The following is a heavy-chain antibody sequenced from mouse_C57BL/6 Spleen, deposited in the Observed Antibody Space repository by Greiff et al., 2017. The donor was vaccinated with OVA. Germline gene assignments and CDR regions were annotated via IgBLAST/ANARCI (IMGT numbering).Heavy chain of an antibody. D-gene: IGHD1-1*01. J-gene: IGHJ1*03. CDR3: ARHYYGSSYWYFEV. CDR1: GFSLTSYG. CDR2: IWRDGST. Sequence: VHLVESGPGLVAPSQSLSITCTVSGFSLTSYGVHWVRQPPGKGLEWLVVIWRDGSTTYNSALKSSLSISKDNAKSQVFLKMNSLQTDDTAMYDCARHYYGSSYWYFEVGGTGTTVTVSS. V-gene: IGHV2-6-1*01.